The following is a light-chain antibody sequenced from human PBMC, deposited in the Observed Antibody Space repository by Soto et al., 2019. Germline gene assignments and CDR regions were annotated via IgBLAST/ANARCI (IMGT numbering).Light chain of an antibody. V-gene: IGKV3-15*01. J-gene: IGKJ5*01. Sequence: EIVMTQSSATLCVSPGERATRSCLASQIILSNLAWYQQKPGQARRLLIYGAYTRATGITARFSGSGSGTEFTLTISSLQSEDFAVYYCQQYNNWPITFGQGTRLEIK. CDR3: QQYNNWPIT. CDR2: GAY. CDR1: QIILSN.